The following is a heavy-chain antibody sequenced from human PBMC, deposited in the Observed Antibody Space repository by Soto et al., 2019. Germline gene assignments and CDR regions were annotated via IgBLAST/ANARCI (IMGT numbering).Heavy chain of an antibody. D-gene: IGHD3-16*01. CDR3: AKAYFVWSSEQPYYFDY. Sequence: EVQLLDSGGGLVQPGGSLRLSCAASGFTFSNYAMPWVLQGPGKGLELVSGISGSGGRSYYADSVKGRFTISRDNSKSTLYLPMNSMRAEDTDVYYCAKAYFVWSSEQPYYFDYWGQGTLVTVSS. CDR2: ISGSGGRS. CDR1: GFTFSNYA. J-gene: IGHJ4*02. V-gene: IGHV3-23*01.